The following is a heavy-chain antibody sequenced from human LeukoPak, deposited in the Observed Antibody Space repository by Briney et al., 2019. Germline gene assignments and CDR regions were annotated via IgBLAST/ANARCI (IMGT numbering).Heavy chain of an antibody. V-gene: IGHV3-15*01. Sequence: GGSLRLSCAASGFTFSNAWTSWVRQAPGKGLEWVGRIKSKTDGGTTDYAAPVKGRFTISRDDSKNTLYLQMNSLKTEDTAVYYCTTLMTTVTPPLDYWGQGTLVTVSS. D-gene: IGHD4-17*01. J-gene: IGHJ4*02. CDR2: IKSKTDGGTT. CDR1: GFTFSNAW. CDR3: TTLMTTVTPPLDY.